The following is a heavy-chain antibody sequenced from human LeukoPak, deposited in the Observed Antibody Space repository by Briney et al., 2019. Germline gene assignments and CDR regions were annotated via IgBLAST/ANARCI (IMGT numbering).Heavy chain of an antibody. J-gene: IGHJ4*02. CDR1: GYTFTSYG. D-gene: IGHD6-19*01. CDR3: AIQWLVYY. CDR2: ISAYNGNT. V-gene: IGHV1-18*01. Sequence: GASVKVSCKASGYTFTSYGISWVRQAPGQGLEWMGWISAYNGNTNYAQKFQGRVTMTRDTSISTAYMELSRLRSDDTAVYYCAIQWLVYYWGQGTLVTVSS.